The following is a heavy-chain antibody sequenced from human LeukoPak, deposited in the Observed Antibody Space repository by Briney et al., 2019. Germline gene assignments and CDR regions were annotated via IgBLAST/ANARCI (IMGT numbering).Heavy chain of an antibody. D-gene: IGHD3-22*01. Sequence: GGPLRLSCAASGFTFSSYAVSWVRQAPGKGLEWVSAISGSGGSTYYADSVKGRFTTSRDNSKNTLYLQMNSLRAEDTAVYYCAKLPITMIVVVTHFDYWGQGTLVTVSS. CDR2: ISGSGGST. CDR1: GFTFSSYA. J-gene: IGHJ4*02. V-gene: IGHV3-23*01. CDR3: AKLPITMIVVVTHFDY.